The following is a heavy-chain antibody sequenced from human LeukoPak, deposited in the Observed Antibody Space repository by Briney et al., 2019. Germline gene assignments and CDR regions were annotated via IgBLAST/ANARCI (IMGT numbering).Heavy chain of an antibody. Sequence: SETLSLTCSVSDDSITMYYWTWIRQPPGKGLEWIGYVDHTGSTNFNPSLNGRVSISRDTTKNLFSLRLRSVTAADTAVYFCAREPPSTGYYDYWGQGTLVTVSS. V-gene: IGHV4-59*01. CDR3: AREPPSTGYYDY. D-gene: IGHD1-1*01. CDR2: VDHTGST. CDR1: DDSITMYY. J-gene: IGHJ4*02.